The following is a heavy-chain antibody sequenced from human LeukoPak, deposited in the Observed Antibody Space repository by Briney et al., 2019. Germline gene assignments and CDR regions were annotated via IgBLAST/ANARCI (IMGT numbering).Heavy chain of an antibody. CDR2: IHYSGST. Sequence: SETLSLTCSVSGGSISGAYWSWIRQAPGKGLEWIGYIHYSGSTDYNPSLESRVTISIDTSKNHFSLNLTAVTAADTATYYCARTGSGWDYYGMDVWGQGTSVAVSS. CDR3: ARTGSGWDYYGMDV. D-gene: IGHD6-19*01. V-gene: IGHV4-59*01. CDR1: GGSISGAY. J-gene: IGHJ6*02.